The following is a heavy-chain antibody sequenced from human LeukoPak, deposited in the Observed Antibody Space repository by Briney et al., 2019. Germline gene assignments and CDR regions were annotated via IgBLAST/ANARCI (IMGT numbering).Heavy chain of an antibody. CDR1: GFTFSSYA. Sequence: GGSLRLSCAASGFTFSSYAMNWVRQAPGKGLEWVSFISSSSSTIYYADSVKGRFTISRDNAKSSLYLQMNSLRAEDTAVYYCARDRGGSYSAIDYWGQGTLVTVSS. J-gene: IGHJ4*02. CDR3: ARDRGGSYSAIDY. V-gene: IGHV3-48*04. D-gene: IGHD1-26*01. CDR2: ISSSSSTI.